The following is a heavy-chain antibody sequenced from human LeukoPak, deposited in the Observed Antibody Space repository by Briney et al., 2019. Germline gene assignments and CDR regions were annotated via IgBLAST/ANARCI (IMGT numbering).Heavy chain of an antibody. Sequence: SETLSLTCAVYGGSFSGYYWSWIRQPPGKGLEWIGEINHSGSTNYNPSLKSRVTISVDTSKNQFSLKLSSVTAADTAVYYCARGFGRLAAAGHFVYWGQGTLVTVSS. CDR2: INHSGST. CDR1: GGSFSGYY. D-gene: IGHD6-13*01. CDR3: ARGFGRLAAAGHFVY. J-gene: IGHJ4*02. V-gene: IGHV4-34*01.